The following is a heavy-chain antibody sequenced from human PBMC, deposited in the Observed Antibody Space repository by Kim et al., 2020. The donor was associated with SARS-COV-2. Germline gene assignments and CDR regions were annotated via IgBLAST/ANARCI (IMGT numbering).Heavy chain of an antibody. CDR3: ARDGPGGRDGYNSPFDY. CDR1: GGSISSSSYY. J-gene: IGHJ4*02. CDR2: IYYSGST. V-gene: IGHV4-39*07. Sequence: SETLSLTCTVSGGSISSSSYYWGWIRQPPGKGLEWIGSIYYSGSTYYNPSLKSRVTISVDTSKNQFSLKLSSVTAADTAVYYCARDGPGGRDGYNSPFDYWGQGTLVTVSS. D-gene: IGHD2-15*01.